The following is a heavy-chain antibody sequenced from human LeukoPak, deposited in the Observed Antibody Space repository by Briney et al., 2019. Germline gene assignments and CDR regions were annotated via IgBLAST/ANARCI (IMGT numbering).Heavy chain of an antibody. CDR3: AKDDVDIVATADY. CDR2: IYSGGST. J-gene: IGHJ4*02. V-gene: IGHV3-53*01. D-gene: IGHD5-12*01. Sequence: GGSLRLSCAASGFTVSSNYMSWVRQAPGKGLEWVSVIYSGGSTYYADSVKGRFTISRDNSKNTLYLQMNSLRAEDTAVYYCAKDDVDIVATADYWGQGTLVTVSS. CDR1: GFTVSSNY.